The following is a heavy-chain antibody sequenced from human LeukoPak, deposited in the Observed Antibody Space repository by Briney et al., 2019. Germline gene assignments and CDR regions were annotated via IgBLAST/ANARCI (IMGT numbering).Heavy chain of an antibody. CDR2: IHYRLPT. V-gene: IGHV4-59*05. D-gene: IGHD5-24*01. Sequence: PSETLSLTCTVSGGSISSYYWNWIRQPPGMGLEWIGSIHYRLPTFYNPLLKSRVTISVDTSKNQISLRLRSVTAADTAVYYCARHEEEDGYNAKTPDYWGQGTLVTVSS. CDR3: ARHEEEDGYNAKTPDY. CDR1: GGSISSYY. J-gene: IGHJ4*02.